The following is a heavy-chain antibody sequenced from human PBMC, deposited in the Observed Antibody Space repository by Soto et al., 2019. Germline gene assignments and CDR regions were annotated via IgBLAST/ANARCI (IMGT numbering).Heavy chain of an antibody. CDR2: IFYLGSS. J-gene: IGHJ5*02. Sequence: SETLSLTCTVSGDSIIISDFYWGWFRQPPGKGLEWIGSIFYLGSSYYNPSLKSRVTMSVDTSKNQFSLRLRSVTAADTALYFCARHSLALRKNNWFNPWGQGIMVTVSS. V-gene: IGHV4-39*01. D-gene: IGHD3-3*02. CDR3: ARHSLALRKNNWFNP. CDR1: GDSIIISDFY.